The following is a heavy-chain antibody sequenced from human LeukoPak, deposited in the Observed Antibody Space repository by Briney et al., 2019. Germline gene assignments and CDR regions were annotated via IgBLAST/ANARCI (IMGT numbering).Heavy chain of an antibody. Sequence: GGSLRLSCVASEFTFSGYAMSWVRQVPGKGLEWVSVISGSGGSTYYADSVKGRFTISRDNSKNTLYLQINSLRAEDTAVYYCAKDRQGFGFGEQLDYYYMHFWGKGTTVTVSS. CDR2: ISGSGGST. CDR1: EFTFSGYA. D-gene: IGHD3-10*01. V-gene: IGHV3-23*01. J-gene: IGHJ6*03. CDR3: AKDRQGFGFGEQLDYYYMHF.